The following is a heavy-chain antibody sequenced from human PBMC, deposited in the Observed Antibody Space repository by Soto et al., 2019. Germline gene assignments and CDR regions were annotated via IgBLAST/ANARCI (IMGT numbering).Heavy chain of an antibody. D-gene: IGHD6-13*01. CDR2: IIPVFGTV. Sequence: QVRLVQSGAEVKKPGSSVKVSCKASGGTFSNYAITWLRLAPGQGLEWLGGIIPVFGTVNYAQKCQGRVTITADESTSTAYMELNRLRSEDTAVYYCARDNPYTNSFGNWFDPWGQGTRVIVS. V-gene: IGHV1-69*01. CDR1: GGTFSNYA. CDR3: ARDNPYTNSFGNWFDP. J-gene: IGHJ5*02.